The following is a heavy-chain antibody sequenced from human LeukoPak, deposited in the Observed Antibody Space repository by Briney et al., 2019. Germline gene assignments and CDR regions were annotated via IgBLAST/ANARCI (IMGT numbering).Heavy chain of an antibody. CDR3: ARGFISSGWYYYYYMDV. CDR2: INHSGST. CDR1: GGSFSGYY. J-gene: IGHJ6*03. D-gene: IGHD6-19*01. Sequence: PSETLSFTCAVYGGSFSGYYWSWIRQPPGKGLEWIGEINHSGSTNYNPSLKSRVTISVDTSKNQFSLKLSSVTAADTAVYYCARGFISSGWYYYYYMDVWGKGTTVTVSS. V-gene: IGHV4-34*01.